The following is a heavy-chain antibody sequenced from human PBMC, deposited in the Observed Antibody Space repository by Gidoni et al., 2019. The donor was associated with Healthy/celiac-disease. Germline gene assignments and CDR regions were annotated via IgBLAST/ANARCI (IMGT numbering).Heavy chain of an antibody. D-gene: IGHD2-2*01. J-gene: IGHJ4*02. Sequence: QVQLVQSGAEVKKPGASVKVSCKAAGYTLTSYAMHWVRQAPGQRLEWMGWINAGNGNTKYSQKFQGRVTITRDTSASTAYMELSSLRSEDTAVYYCAREYCSSTSCYPGRYYFDYWGQGTLVTVSS. V-gene: IGHV1-3*01. CDR1: GYTLTSYA. CDR2: INAGNGNT. CDR3: AREYCSSTSCYPGRYYFDY.